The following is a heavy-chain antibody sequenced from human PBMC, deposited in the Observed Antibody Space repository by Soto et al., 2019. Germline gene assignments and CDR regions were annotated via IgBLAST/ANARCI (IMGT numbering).Heavy chain of an antibody. D-gene: IGHD3-10*01. J-gene: IGHJ4*02. CDR1: GFTFSNYG. CDR3: ARDPVRGDGYTLDY. CDR2: IKPDGTKT. Sequence: PXGSLRLSCAASGFTFSNYGMTWVRQAPGKGLEWVANIKPDGTKTNYVDSVKGRFTISRDNARGSLYLQVNSLRAEDSAVYYCARDPVRGDGYTLDYWGQGALVTVSS. V-gene: IGHV3-7*01.